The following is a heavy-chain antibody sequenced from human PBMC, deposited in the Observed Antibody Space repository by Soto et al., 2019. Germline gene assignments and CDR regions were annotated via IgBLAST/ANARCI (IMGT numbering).Heavy chain of an antibody. V-gene: IGHV3-21*01. CDR2: ISSSSSYI. CDR3: ARDREYDYIWGSYRPDWFDP. J-gene: IGHJ5*02. CDR1: GFTFSSYS. Sequence: PGGSLRLSCAASGFTFSSYSMNWVRQAPGKGLEWVSSISSSSSYIYYADSVKGRFTISRDNAKNSLYLQMNSLRAEDTAVYYCARDREYDYIWGSYRPDWFDPWGQGTLVTV. D-gene: IGHD3-16*02.